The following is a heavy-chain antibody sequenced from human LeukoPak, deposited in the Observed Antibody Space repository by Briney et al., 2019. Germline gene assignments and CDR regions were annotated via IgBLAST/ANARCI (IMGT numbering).Heavy chain of an antibody. D-gene: IGHD2-8*01. CDR2: ISWNSGSI. J-gene: IGHJ6*02. CDR1: GFTFDDYA. CDR3: AKDCMSGYYYYNGMDV. Sequence: ARSLRLSCAASGFTFDDYAMHWVRQAPGKGLEWVSGISWNSGSIGYEDSVKGRFTISRANAKNSLYLQMNSLRAEDTALYYCAKDCMSGYYYYNGMDVWGQGTTVTVSS. V-gene: IGHV3-9*01.